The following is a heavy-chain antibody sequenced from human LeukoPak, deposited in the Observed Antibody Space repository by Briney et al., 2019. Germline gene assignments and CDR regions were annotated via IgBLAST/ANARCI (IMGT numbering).Heavy chain of an antibody. CDR2: IKSKTDGGTT. Sequence: GGSLRLSCAASGFTFSNAWMSWVRQAPGKGLEWVGRIKSKTDGGTTDYAAPVKGRFTISRDDSKNTLYLQMNSLRTEDTAVYYCTTENRGRGDYGDHGSYWYFDLWGRGTLVTVSS. J-gene: IGHJ2*01. CDR1: GFTFSNAW. V-gene: IGHV3-15*01. CDR3: TTENRGRGDYGDHGSYWYFDL. D-gene: IGHD4-17*01.